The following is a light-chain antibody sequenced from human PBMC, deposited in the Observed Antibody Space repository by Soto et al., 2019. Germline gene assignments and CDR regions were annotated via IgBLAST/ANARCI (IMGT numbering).Light chain of an antibody. V-gene: IGLV1-40*01. CDR2: GNS. J-gene: IGLJ2*01. CDR3: PSYDSSLSGYGV. CDR1: SSNIGAGYD. Sequence: QSVLTQPPSVSGAPGQRVTISCTGSSSNIGAGYDVHWYQQLPGTAPKLLIYGNSNRPSGVPDRFSGSKSGTSASLAIPGLQAEDEAEYFCPSYDSSLSGYGVFGGGTKLTVL.